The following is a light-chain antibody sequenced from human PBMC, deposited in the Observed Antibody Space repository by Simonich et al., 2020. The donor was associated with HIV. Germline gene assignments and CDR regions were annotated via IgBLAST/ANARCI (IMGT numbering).Light chain of an antibody. CDR2: STN. CDR1: SGSVSTSYY. CDR3: VLYMGSGISV. J-gene: IGLJ3*02. V-gene: IGLV8-61*01. Sequence: QTVVTQETSSSVSPGGTVTLTCALSSGSVSTSYYPTWYHQTPGQPPRTLIYSTNTRSSGVPDRFSGSTLGNNAVLTITGAQADDEGYYYCVLYMGSGISVFGGGTKLTVL.